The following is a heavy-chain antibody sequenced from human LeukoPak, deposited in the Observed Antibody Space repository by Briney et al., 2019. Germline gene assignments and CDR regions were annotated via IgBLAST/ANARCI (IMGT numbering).Heavy chain of an antibody. CDR3: ARWEGAFDI. CDR2: IYYSGST. D-gene: IGHD1-26*01. V-gene: IGHV4-59*01. Sequence: SETLSLTCTVSGGSISSYCWSWIRQPPGKGLGWIGYIYYSGSTDYNPSLKSRVTISVDTSKNQFSLKLSSVTAADTAVYYCARWEGAFDIWGQGTMVTVSS. CDR1: GGSISSYC. J-gene: IGHJ3*02.